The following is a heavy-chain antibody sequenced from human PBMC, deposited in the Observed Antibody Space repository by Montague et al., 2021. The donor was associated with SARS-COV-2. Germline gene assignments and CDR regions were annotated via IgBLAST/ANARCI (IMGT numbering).Heavy chain of an antibody. D-gene: IGHD6-19*01. CDR2: IYHTGST. V-gene: IGHV4-4*02. CDR1: GASISSSHW. Sequence: SETLSLTCAVSGASISSSHWWCWFSQPPGKGLEWMGEIYHTGSTNYIQSLKSRVTISVDKSKNQFSLILRSVTAADTAVYFCARAPIVVSGKNAFDIRGQGTMVTVSS. J-gene: IGHJ3*02. CDR3: ARAPIVVSGKNAFDI.